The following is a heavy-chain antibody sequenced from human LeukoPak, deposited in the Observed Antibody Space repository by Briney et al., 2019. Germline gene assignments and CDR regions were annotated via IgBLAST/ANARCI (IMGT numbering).Heavy chain of an antibody. J-gene: IGHJ3*02. CDR3: AREHPYYDILTGPGGAFDI. V-gene: IGHV4-59*01. CDR2: IYYSGST. Sequence: SETLSLTCTVSGGSISSYYWSWIRQPPGKGLEWIGYIYYSGSTNYNPSLKSRVTISVDTSKNQFSLKLSSVTAADTAVYYCAREHPYYDILTGPGGAFDIWGQGTMVTVSS. D-gene: IGHD3-9*01. CDR1: GGSISSYY.